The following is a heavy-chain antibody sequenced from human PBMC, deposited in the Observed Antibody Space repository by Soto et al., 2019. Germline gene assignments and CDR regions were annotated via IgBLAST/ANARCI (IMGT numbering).Heavy chain of an antibody. Sequence: GGSLRLSCAVSGFRLSDYEMSWIRQAPGKGPEWVSFISRSGDTIYYVDSVKGRFSISRDNAKNSVYLQVRSLRVEDTAAYFCARSSAWFAAAAFDLWGQGXMVTV. J-gene: IGHJ3*01. D-gene: IGHD3-10*01. V-gene: IGHV3-11*01. CDR1: GFRLSDYE. CDR2: ISRSGDTI. CDR3: ARSSAWFAAAAFDL.